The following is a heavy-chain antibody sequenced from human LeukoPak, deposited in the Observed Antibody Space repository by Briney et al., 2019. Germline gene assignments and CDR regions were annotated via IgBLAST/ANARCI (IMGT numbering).Heavy chain of an antibody. V-gene: IGHV3-66*01. Sequence: SGGSLRLSCAASGFTVSSTYMSWVRQAPGKGLEWVSVIQSGGNTYYTDSMEGRFTISRDNSKNTLYLQMDSLRAEDTAVYFCARGAVGRGSNYWSQGTQVTVSS. CDR3: ARGAVGRGSNY. CDR2: IQSGGNT. D-gene: IGHD1-26*01. CDR1: GFTVSSTY. J-gene: IGHJ4*02.